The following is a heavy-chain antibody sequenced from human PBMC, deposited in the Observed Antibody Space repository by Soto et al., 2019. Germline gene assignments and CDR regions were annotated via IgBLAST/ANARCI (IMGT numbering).Heavy chain of an antibody. CDR2: ISAYNGNT. J-gene: IGHJ4*02. V-gene: IGHV1-18*01. CDR3: ARDISGWYDY. CDR1: GYTFTSYG. D-gene: IGHD6-19*01. Sequence: PGESLKISCRCSGYTFTSYGISLVRQAPGQGLEWMGWISAYNGNTNYAQKLQGRVTMTTDTSTSTAYMELRSLRSDDTAVYYCARDISGWYDYWGQGTLVTVSS.